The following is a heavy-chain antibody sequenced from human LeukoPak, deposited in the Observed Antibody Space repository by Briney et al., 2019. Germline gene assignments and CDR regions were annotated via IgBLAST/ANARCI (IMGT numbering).Heavy chain of an antibody. CDR2: ITDTGSSI. CDR1: GFPFNSYS. D-gene: IGHD3-3*01. CDR3: AKSPYDFWSGYPEFDP. V-gene: IGHV3-48*01. J-gene: IGHJ5*02. Sequence: GGSLRLSCAASGFPFNSYSMNWVRQAPGKGLEWLSYITDTGSSIFYAESVKGRFTISRDNSKNTLYLQMNSLRAEDTAVYYCAKSPYDFWSGYPEFDPWGQGTLVTVSS.